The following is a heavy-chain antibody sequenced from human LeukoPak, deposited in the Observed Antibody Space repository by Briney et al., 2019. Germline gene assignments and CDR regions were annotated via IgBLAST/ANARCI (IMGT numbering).Heavy chain of an antibody. CDR1: GFTFSRYW. CDR2: INEDGRTT. D-gene: IGHD3-10*01. V-gene: IGHV3-74*01. CDR3: AKDEVFNRLGSYLRTDAFDI. J-gene: IGHJ3*02. Sequence: PGGSLRLSCAASGFTFSRYWMHWVRQGPGKGLVWVSRINEDGRTTDYADSVKGRFTISRDNSKNTLYLEMNSLRAEDTAVYYCAKDEVFNRLGSYLRTDAFDIWGQGTMVTVSS.